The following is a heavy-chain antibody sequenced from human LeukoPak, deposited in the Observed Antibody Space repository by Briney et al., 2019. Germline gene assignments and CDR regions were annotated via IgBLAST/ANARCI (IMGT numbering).Heavy chain of an antibody. Sequence: GASVTVSCKASGYTFTSYYMHWVRQAPGQGLEWMGIINPSGGSTSYAQKFQGRVTMTRDTSTSTVYMELSSLRSEDTAVYYCARDPSTVTTAWNYYYYYGMDVWGQGTTVTVSS. CDR1: GYTFTSYY. D-gene: IGHD4-17*01. CDR3: ARDPSTVTTAWNYYYYYGMDV. CDR2: INPSGGST. V-gene: IGHV1-46*01. J-gene: IGHJ6*02.